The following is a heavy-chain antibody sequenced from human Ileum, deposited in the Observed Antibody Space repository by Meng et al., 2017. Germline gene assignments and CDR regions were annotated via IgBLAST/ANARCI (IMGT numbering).Heavy chain of an antibody. CDR3: ARSERSVYWYFDL. CDR1: GGSFSAYN. J-gene: IGHJ2*01. CDR2: INHIATT. D-gene: IGHD1-26*01. Sequence: VLLRQWGAGLLRPSCTPSPTGGVSGGSFSAYNGTCISQPPGKGREWIGEINHIATTYYSPSLMGRVSVSVDTSKNQFSLKLTSVTAADTAVYYCARSERSVYWYFDLWGRGTLVTVSS. V-gene: IGHV4-34*01.